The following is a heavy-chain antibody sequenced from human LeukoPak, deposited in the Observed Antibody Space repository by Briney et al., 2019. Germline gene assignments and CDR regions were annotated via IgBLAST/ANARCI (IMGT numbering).Heavy chain of an antibody. CDR2: ISGGGGST. Sequence: GGSLRLSCAASGFTFSDYYMSWIRQAPGKGLEWVSGISGGGGSTYYADSVKGRFTISRDNSKNTLSLQMNSLRAEDTAVYYCAKPSSGWYYDYWGQGTLVTVSS. CDR1: GFTFSDYY. D-gene: IGHD6-19*01. V-gene: IGHV3-23*01. J-gene: IGHJ4*02. CDR3: AKPSSGWYYDY.